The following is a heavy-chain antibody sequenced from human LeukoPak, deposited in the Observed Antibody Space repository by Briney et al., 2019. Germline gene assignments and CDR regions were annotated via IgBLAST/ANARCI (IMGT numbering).Heavy chain of an antibody. Sequence: KASETLSLTCTVSGASLSGYFWSWIRQPPEKGLEWIGYVHSNGNTNYNPSLKSRVIISLNMSRNQFSLMLTSVTAADTALYYCAKFAMNSGPNWFDPWGQGTLVTVSS. CDR2: VHSNGNT. D-gene: IGHD3-10*01. J-gene: IGHJ5*02. CDR3: AKFAMNSGPNWFDP. V-gene: IGHV4-59*01. CDR1: GASLSGYF.